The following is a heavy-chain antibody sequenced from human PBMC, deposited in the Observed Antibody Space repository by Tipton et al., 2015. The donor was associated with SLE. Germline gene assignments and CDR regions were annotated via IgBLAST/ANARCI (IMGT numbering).Heavy chain of an antibody. J-gene: IGHJ3*02. D-gene: IGHD6-19*01. CDR1: GFSVSNNY. CDR2: ISGFGDNT. V-gene: IGHV3-53*01. Sequence: SLRLSCAVSGFSVSNNYMSWVRQAPGKGLEWVSGISGFGDNTYYADSVKGRFIISRDNSKNTVNLLMNSLRAEDTAIYYCAKFAAVAATFDSFDIWGQGTMVTVTS. CDR3: AKFAAVAATFDSFDI.